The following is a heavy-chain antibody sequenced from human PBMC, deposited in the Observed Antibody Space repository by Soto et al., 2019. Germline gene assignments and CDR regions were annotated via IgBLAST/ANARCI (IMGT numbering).Heavy chain of an antibody. V-gene: IGHV4-34*01. CDR1: GGSFSGYY. Sequence: QVQLQQWGAGLLKPSETLSLTCAVYGGSFSGYYWSWIRQPPGKGLEWIGEINHSGSTNYNPSLKSRVTISVDTSKIQFSLKLSSVTAADTAVYYCARGRVSTTIFGVVGDAFDIWGQGTMVTVSS. D-gene: IGHD3-3*01. CDR3: ARGRVSTTIFGVVGDAFDI. CDR2: INHSGST. J-gene: IGHJ3*02.